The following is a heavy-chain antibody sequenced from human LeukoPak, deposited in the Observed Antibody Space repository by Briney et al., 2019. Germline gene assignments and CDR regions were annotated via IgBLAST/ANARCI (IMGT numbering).Heavy chain of an antibody. CDR1: GGSFSGYY. CDR3: ARGWWTYYYDSSGSPNYYYYYMDV. V-gene: IGHV4-34*01. D-gene: IGHD3-22*01. J-gene: IGHJ6*03. CDR2: INHSGST. Sequence: SETLSLTCAVYGGSFSGYYWSWIRQPPGKGLEWIGEINHSGSTNYNPSLKSRVTTSVDTSKNQFSLKLSSVTAADTAVYYCARGWWTYYYDSSGSPNYYYYYMDVWGKGTTVTISS.